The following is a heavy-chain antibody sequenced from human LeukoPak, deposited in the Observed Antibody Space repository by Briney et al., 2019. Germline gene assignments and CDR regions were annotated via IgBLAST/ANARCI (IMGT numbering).Heavy chain of an antibody. CDR2: ISGLSTHI. V-gene: IGHV3-69-1*02. CDR1: GFTFSDYD. Sequence: PGGSLRLSCSASGFTFSDYDMTWVRQAPGKGLEWVSSISGLSTHIYYGDSVKGRFSISRDNAKNSVYLQMNSLGAEDTAIYYCGRAFPPLRTSSAGDLWGQGILVTVSS. CDR3: GRAFPPLRTSSAGDL. D-gene: IGHD3-16*01. J-gene: IGHJ4*02.